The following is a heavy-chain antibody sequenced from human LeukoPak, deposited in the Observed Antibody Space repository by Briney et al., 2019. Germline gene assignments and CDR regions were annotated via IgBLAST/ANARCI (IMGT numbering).Heavy chain of an antibody. CDR3: ARRQGTTLSFDY. Sequence: GASVTVSCKASGYTXTSYGFSWVRQAPGQGLEWMGWINAYNGNTNYAQKLQGRVTMTTDTSTSTAYMELRSLRFDDTAVYYCARRQGTTLSFDYWGQGTLVTVSS. D-gene: IGHD1-1*01. J-gene: IGHJ4*02. CDR2: INAYNGNT. CDR1: GYTXTSYG. V-gene: IGHV1-18*01.